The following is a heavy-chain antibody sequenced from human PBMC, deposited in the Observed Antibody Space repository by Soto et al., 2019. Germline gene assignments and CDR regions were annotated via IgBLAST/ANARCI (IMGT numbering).Heavy chain of an antibody. V-gene: IGHV3-48*03. CDR3: AREWGLYYYDSSGRFDY. CDR2: ISSSGSTI. J-gene: IGHJ4*02. Sequence: GGSLRLSCAASGFTFSGYEMNWVRQAPGKGLEWVSYISSSGSTIYYADSVKGRFTISRDNAKNSLYLQMNSLRAEDTAVYYCAREWGLYYYDSSGRFDYWGQGTLVTVSS. D-gene: IGHD3-22*01. CDR1: GFTFSGYE.